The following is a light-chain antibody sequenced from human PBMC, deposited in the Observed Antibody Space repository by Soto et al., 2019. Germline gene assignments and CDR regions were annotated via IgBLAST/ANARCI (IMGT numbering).Light chain of an antibody. CDR3: LQYGSSGT. CDR1: QSVSNNY. Sequence: EIVLTQSAGTLSLSPGERATLSCRASQSVSNNYLAWYQQKPGQAPRLLIYGASNRATGIPDRFSGSGSGTDFTLTISRLEPEDFAVYYCLQYGSSGTFGQGTNVDVK. CDR2: GAS. J-gene: IGKJ1*01. V-gene: IGKV3-20*01.